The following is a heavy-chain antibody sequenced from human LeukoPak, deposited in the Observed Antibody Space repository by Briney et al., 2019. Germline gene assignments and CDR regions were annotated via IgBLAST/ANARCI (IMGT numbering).Heavy chain of an antibody. CDR1: GFSFTMYG. Sequence: GRPLRLSWAASGFSFTMYGIHWVRQAPGEGLEWVAVISTDGNNEYYANSVKGRFTISRDNSKNTVYLQMTSLRTEDTAVYYCAKDQIGWAPGYVSGPLDQWGQGTLVTVSS. J-gene: IGHJ4*02. D-gene: IGHD6-19*01. CDR2: ISTDGNNE. V-gene: IGHV3-30*18. CDR3: AKDQIGWAPGYVSGPLDQ.